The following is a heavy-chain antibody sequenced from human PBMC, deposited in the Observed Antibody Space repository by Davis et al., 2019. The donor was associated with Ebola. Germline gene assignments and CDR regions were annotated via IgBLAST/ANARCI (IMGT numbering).Heavy chain of an antibody. V-gene: IGHV1-3*01. Sequence: AASVKVSCKTSGYTFSSYVIHWVRQAPGQGLEWMGWINADNGDTKYSQKLQDRVTITRDTSASTAYMELRSLRSQDTAVYYCAIIVDPLVWELVDVWGQGTTVIVSS. CDR1: GYTFSSYV. CDR3: AIIVDPLVWELVDV. J-gene: IGHJ6*02. CDR2: INADNGDT. D-gene: IGHD2-15*01.